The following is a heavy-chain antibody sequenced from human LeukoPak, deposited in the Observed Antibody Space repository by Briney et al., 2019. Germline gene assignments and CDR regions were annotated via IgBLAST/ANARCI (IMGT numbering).Heavy chain of an antibody. CDR3: ARAGLPAAIKSGAFDI. D-gene: IGHD2-2*01. V-gene: IGHV3-33*01. CDR1: GFTFSSYG. Sequence: GGSLRLSCAASGFTFSSYGMHWVRQAPGKGLEWVAVIWSDGSNKYYADSVKGRFTISRDNSKNTLYLQMNSLRAEDTAVYYCARAGLPAAIKSGAFDIWGQGTMVTVSS. CDR2: IWSDGSNK. J-gene: IGHJ3*02.